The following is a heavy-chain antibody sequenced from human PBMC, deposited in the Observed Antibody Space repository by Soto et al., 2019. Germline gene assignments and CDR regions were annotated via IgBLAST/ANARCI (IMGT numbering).Heavy chain of an antibody. CDR3: AKNPTAMVTYYYYGMDV. Sequence: GGSLRLSWAASGFSFRSYAMSWVRQAPGKGLEWVSAISGSGGSTYYADSVKGRFTISRDNSKNTLYLQMNSLRAEDTAVYYCAKNPTAMVTYYYYGMDVWGQGTPVTVSS. J-gene: IGHJ6*02. V-gene: IGHV3-23*01. CDR1: GFSFRSYA. D-gene: IGHD5-18*01. CDR2: ISGSGGST.